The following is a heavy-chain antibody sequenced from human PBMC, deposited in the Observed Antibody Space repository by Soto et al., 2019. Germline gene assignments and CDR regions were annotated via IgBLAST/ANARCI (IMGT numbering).Heavy chain of an antibody. V-gene: IGHV1-69*01. D-gene: IGHD4-17*01. Sequence: QVQLVQSGAEVKKPGSSLKVSCKASGGTFSTYPISWVRQAPGQGLEWMGGIIPIFGTANYAQKFQGRVTSTADEYTSTAYMELSSLRSEDTAVYYCARGAGQSGSTGHYWGQGALVTVSS. J-gene: IGHJ4*02. CDR1: GGTFSTYP. CDR3: ARGAGQSGSTGHY. CDR2: IIPIFGTA.